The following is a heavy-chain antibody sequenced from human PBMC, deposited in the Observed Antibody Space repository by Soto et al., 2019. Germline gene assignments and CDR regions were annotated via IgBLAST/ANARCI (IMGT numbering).Heavy chain of an antibody. Sequence: PSDNPDRTCTVSGDSGTSDSHYWGWIRHPPRKGLESIANIYYDGNTYYNPSLKGRVTISLDTSKNQFSLRLNSVTAADTAVYYCVRSSIKPQVFMYPCYFWSEGPLAIVS. J-gene: IGHJ4*02. D-gene: IGHD3-3*01. CDR2: IYYDGNT. V-gene: IGHV4-39*01. CDR1: GDSGTSDSHY. CDR3: VRSSIKPQVFMYPCYF.